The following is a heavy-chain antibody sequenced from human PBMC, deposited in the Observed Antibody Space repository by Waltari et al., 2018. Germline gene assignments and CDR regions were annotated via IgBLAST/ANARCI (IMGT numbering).Heavy chain of an antibody. CDR1: GGSISSSSYY. V-gene: IGHV4-39*01. Sequence: QLQLQESGPGLVKPSETLSLTCTVSGGSISSSSYYWGWIRQPPGKGLEWIGSIYYSGSTYYNPSLKSQVTISVDTSKNQFSLKLSSVTATDTAVYYCASRPDYYGSGPLYYFDYWGQGTLVTVSS. CDR3: ASRPDYYGSGPLYYFDY. D-gene: IGHD3-10*01. J-gene: IGHJ4*02. CDR2: IYYSGST.